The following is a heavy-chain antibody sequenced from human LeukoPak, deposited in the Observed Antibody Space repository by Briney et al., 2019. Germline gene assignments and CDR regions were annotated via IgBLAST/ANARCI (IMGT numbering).Heavy chain of an antibody. D-gene: IGHD1-26*01. CDR2: INHSGST. CDR3: AGGRSGSYYPYFDY. V-gene: IGHV4-34*01. Sequence: ASETLSLTCAVYGGSFSGYYWSWIRQPPGKGLEWIGEINHSGSTNYNPSLKSRVTISVDTSKNQFSLKLSSVTAADTAVYYCAGGRSGSYYPYFDYWGQGTLVTVSS. CDR1: GGSFSGYY. J-gene: IGHJ4*02.